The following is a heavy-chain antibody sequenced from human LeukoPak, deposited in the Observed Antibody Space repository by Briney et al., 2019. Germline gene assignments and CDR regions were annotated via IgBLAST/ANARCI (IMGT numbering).Heavy chain of an antibody. CDR1: GFTLSTYW. Sequence: GGSLRLSCVASGFTLSTYWMHWVRQAPGKGLVWVSRINSDGSATSYADSVMVRFTISRDSAKNTLYLQMNSLRDEDTAVYYCARDKDYAFDIWGQGTMITVFS. V-gene: IGHV3-74*01. CDR3: ARDKDYAFDI. CDR2: INSDGSAT. J-gene: IGHJ3*02.